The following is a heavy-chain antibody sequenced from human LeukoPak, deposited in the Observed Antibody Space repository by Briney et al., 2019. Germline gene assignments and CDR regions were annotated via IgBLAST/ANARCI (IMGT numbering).Heavy chain of an antibody. V-gene: IGHV4-39*01. Sequence: SETLSLTCSVSGGSFSSGTYYWGWIRQPPGKGLEWIGSIYYSGNTYYNPSLKSRVTISVDTSKNQFSLKLSSVTAADTAVYYCARRSGSYGVHYGMDVWGLGATVTVSS. CDR3: ARRSGSYGVHYGMDV. J-gene: IGHJ6*02. CDR1: GGSFSSGTYY. D-gene: IGHD1-26*01. CDR2: IYYSGNT.